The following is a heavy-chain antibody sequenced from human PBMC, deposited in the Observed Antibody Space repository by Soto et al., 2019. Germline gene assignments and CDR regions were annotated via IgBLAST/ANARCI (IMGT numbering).Heavy chain of an antibody. CDR1: GFTFSTYA. D-gene: IGHD5-18*01. Sequence: ESGGGVVQPGRSLRLSCAASGFTFSTYAMHWVRQAPGKGLEWVAVISYDGTNKYYADSVRGRFTISRDNSKNTLFLQMNSLRAEDTAVYYCAKDGGGYNYGYVMLDKYYYGMDVWGQGTTVTVS. V-gene: IGHV3-30-3*01. J-gene: IGHJ6*02. CDR2: ISYDGTNK. CDR3: AKDGGGYNYGYVMLDKYYYGMDV.